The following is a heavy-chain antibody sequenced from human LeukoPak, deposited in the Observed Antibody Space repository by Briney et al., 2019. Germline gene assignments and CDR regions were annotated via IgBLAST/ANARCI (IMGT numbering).Heavy chain of an antibody. Sequence: GGSLRLSCAASGFTFSDYYMSWIRQAPVKGLEWVSGISGSGGSTNYADSVRGRFTISRDNSKNTLYLQMNSLRVEDTAIYYCAKCYYYDSSGYYYPDYWGQGTLVTVSS. CDR3: AKCYYYDSSGYYYPDY. D-gene: IGHD3-22*01. CDR1: GFTFSDYY. J-gene: IGHJ4*02. CDR2: ISGSGGST. V-gene: IGHV3-23*01.